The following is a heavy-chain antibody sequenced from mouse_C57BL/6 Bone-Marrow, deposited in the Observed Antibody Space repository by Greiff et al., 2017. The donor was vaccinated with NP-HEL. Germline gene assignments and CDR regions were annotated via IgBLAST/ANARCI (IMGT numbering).Heavy chain of an antibody. CDR1: EYEFPTHD. D-gene: IGHD2-5*01. V-gene: IGHV5-2*01. J-gene: IGHJ3*01. Sequence: EVMLVESGGGLVQPGESLKLSCESNEYEFPTHDMSWVRKTPGKRLELVAAINSDGGSTYYPDTMERRFIISRDNTKKTLYLQMSSLRSEDTALYYCARSYYSNYWFAYWGQGTLVTVSA. CDR2: INSDGGST. CDR3: ARSYYSNYWFAY.